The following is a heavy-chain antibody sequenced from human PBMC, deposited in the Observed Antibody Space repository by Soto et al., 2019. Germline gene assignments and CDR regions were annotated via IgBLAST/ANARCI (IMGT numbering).Heavy chain of an antibody. D-gene: IGHD2-2*01. Sequence: ASVKVSCKASGYTFTSYGISWVRQAPGQELEWMGWISAYNGNTNYAQKLQGRVTMTTDTSTSTAYMELRSLRSDDTAVYYCARDGRYCSSTSCPYGMEVWGQGTRVTVS. J-gene: IGHJ6*02. V-gene: IGHV1-18*01. CDR1: GYTFTSYG. CDR2: ISAYNGNT. CDR3: ARDGRYCSSTSCPYGMEV.